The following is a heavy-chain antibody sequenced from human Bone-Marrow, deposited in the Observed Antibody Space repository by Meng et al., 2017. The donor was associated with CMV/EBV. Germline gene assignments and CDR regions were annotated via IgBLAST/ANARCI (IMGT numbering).Heavy chain of an antibody. Sequence: ASVKVSCKASGYTFTGYYMHWVRQAPGQGLEWMGWINPNSGGTNYAQKFQGRVTMTRDTSISTAYMELSRLRSEDTAVYYCGGGVDIAYYYYGMDVWGQGTTVTVYS. CDR3: GGGVDIAYYYYGMDV. V-gene: IGHV1-2*02. D-gene: IGHD2-15*01. CDR1: GYTFTGYY. CDR2: INPNSGGT. J-gene: IGHJ6*01.